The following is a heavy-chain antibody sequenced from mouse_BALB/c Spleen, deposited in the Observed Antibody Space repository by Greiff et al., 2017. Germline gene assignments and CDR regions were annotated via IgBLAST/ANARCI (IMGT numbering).Heavy chain of an antibody. Sequence: VQLQQSGPGLVAPSQSLSITCTVSGFSLTSYGVHWVRQPPGKGLEWLGVIWAGGSTNYYSALMSRLSISKDNSKSQVFLKMNSLQTDDTAMYYCARDGEILYDYDVDFFAYWGQGTLVTVSA. D-gene: IGHD2-4*01. V-gene: IGHV2-9*02. CDR3: ARDGEILYDYDVDFFAY. J-gene: IGHJ3*01. CDR1: GFSLTSYG. CDR2: IWAGGST.